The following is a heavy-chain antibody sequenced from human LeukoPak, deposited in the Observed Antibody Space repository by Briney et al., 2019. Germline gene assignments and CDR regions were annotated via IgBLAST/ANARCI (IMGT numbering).Heavy chain of an antibody. CDR2: INGDRRTT. J-gene: IGHJ5*02. Sequence: GGSLRLSCSASGFGFSTYTMYCVRQAPGKGLEFFSVINGDRRTTYYADSVKGRFTISIDNSKNTLYLQMSSLRAEDTAVYYCVGDQVDNVGWLTWGQGTRVTVSS. D-gene: IGHD5-12*01. CDR1: GFGFSTYT. V-gene: IGHV3-64D*06. CDR3: VGDQVDNVGWLT.